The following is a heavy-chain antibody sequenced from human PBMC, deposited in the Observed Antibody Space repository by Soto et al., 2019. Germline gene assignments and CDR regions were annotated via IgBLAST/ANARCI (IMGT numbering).Heavy chain of an antibody. CDR3: ARAVRAASTDY. CDR1: GFTFSNFE. D-gene: IGHD2-2*01. CDR2: INTAGSTK. V-gene: IGHV3-48*03. J-gene: IGHJ4*02. Sequence: GGSLRLSCAASGFTFSNFEMHWVRQAPGKGLEWVSYINTAGSTKYYAESVKGRFTISRDNARNSLFLQLNSLTAEDTAVYYCARAVRAASTDYWGQGTRVAISS.